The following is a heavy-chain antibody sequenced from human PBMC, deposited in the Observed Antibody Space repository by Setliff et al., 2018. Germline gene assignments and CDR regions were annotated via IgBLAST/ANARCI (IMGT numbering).Heavy chain of an antibody. V-gene: IGHV1-69*10. Sequence: SVKVSCKASGGTFSSYAISWVRQAPGQGLEXMGGIIPILGIANYAQKFQGRVTITADESTSTAYMELSSLRSEDTAVYYCARDRGSRDGYNVDYFDYWGQGTLGTVSS. J-gene: IGHJ4*02. CDR3: ARDRGSRDGYNVDYFDY. D-gene: IGHD3-16*01. CDR1: GGTFSSYA. CDR2: IIPILGIA.